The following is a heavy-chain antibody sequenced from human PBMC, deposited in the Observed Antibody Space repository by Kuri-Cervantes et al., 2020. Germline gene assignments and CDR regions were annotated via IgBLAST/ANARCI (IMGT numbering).Heavy chain of an antibody. Sequence: LSLTCAASGFTFSSYAMSWVRQAPGKGLEWVSAISGSGGSTYYADSVKGRFTISRDNSKNTLYLQMNSLRAEDTAVYYCAKRYCSGGSCYSDYWGQGTLVTVSS. CDR3: AKRYCSGGSCYSDY. CDR1: GFTFSSYA. J-gene: IGHJ4*02. D-gene: IGHD2-15*01. CDR2: ISGSGGST. V-gene: IGHV3-23*01.